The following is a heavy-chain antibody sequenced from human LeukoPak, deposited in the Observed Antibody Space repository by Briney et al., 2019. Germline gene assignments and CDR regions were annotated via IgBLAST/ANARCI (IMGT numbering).Heavy chain of an antibody. Sequence: GASVKVSCKASGYTFTRYGISWVRQAPGQGLEWMGWISAYNGNTNYAQKLQGRVTITRNTSISTAYMELSSLRSEDTAVYYCARGHSSSSWFNDALDIWGQGTMVTVSS. J-gene: IGHJ3*02. CDR3: ARGHSSSSWFNDALDI. CDR1: GYTFTRYG. CDR2: ISAYNGNT. D-gene: IGHD6-13*01. V-gene: IGHV1-18*01.